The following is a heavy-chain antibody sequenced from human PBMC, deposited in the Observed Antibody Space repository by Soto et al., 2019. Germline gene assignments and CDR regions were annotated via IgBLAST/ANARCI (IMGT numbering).Heavy chain of an antibody. Sequence: GSLRLSCAASGFTFSSYGMHWVRQAPGKGLEWVAVIWYDGSNKYYADSVKGRFTISRDNSKNTLYLQMNSLRAEDTAVYYCARELTSSGWEDDAFDIWGQGTMVTVSS. CDR3: ARELTSSGWEDDAFDI. D-gene: IGHD6-19*01. CDR2: IWYDGSNK. J-gene: IGHJ3*02. V-gene: IGHV3-33*01. CDR1: GFTFSSYG.